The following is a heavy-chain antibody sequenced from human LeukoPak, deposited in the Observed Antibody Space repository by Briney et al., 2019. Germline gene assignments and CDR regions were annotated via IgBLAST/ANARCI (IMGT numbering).Heavy chain of an antibody. D-gene: IGHD1-26*01. V-gene: IGHV4-39*01. CDR1: GGSINSSNHY. Sequence: PSETLSLTCTVSGGSINSSNHYWGWIRQPPGKGLEWIGSIYYSGSTYYNPSLKSRVTISVDTSKNQFSLKLSSVTAADTAVYYCASSRGSYLDAFDIWGQGTMVAVSS. CDR2: IYYSGST. CDR3: ASSRGSYLDAFDI. J-gene: IGHJ3*02.